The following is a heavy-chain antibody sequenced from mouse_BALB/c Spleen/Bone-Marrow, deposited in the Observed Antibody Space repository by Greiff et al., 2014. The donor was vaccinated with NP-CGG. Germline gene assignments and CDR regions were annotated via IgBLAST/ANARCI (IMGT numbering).Heavy chain of an antibody. D-gene: IGHD1-3*01. J-gene: IGHJ4*01. CDR1: GNTFTNHH. CDR2: INPYNDYT. Sequence: VQLQQSGAELVRQGASIKNSSKEFGNTFTNHHINWVKQRPGQGLDWIGYINPYNDYTNYNQKFKGKATLTVDKSSSTAYMERSSLTTEDSAVYYCARLEKSGGRDSRDYWGQGTSVTVSS. CDR3: ARLEKSGGRDSRDY. V-gene: IGHV1S45*01.